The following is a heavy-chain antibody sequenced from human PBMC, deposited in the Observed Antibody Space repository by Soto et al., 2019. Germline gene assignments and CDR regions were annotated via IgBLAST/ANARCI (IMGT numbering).Heavy chain of an antibody. Sequence: ASVKVSCKASGYTFTRYDINCVRQATGQGLEWMGWMNPNSGNTGYAQKFQGRVTITADESTSTAYMELSSLRSEDTAVYYCARCEGNVLRFLEWLLWGQGTLVTVSS. D-gene: IGHD3-3*01. CDR3: ARCEGNVLRFLEWLL. CDR2: MNPNSGNT. J-gene: IGHJ4*02. V-gene: IGHV1-8*03. CDR1: GYTFTRYD.